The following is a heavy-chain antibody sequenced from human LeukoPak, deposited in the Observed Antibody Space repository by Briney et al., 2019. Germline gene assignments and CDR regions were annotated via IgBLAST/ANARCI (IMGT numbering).Heavy chain of an antibody. CDR1: GGSISSYY. CDR3: AIYYYDSSGYYYFDY. D-gene: IGHD3-22*01. Sequence: PSETLSLTCTVSGGSISSYYWSWIRQPAGTALEWIGRIYTSGTITYNPSLKSRVTMSVDTSKNQFSLKLTSVTAADTAVYYCAIYYYDSSGYYYFDYWGQGTLVTVSS. J-gene: IGHJ4*02. V-gene: IGHV4-4*07. CDR2: IYTSGTI.